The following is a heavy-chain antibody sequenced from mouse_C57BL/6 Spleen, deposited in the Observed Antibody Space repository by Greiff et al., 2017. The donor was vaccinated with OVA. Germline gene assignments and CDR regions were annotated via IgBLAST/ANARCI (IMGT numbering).Heavy chain of an antibody. CDR3: ARNGDSYYIDY. D-gene: IGHD2-13*01. CDR1: GYTFTSYW. V-gene: IGHV1-61*01. J-gene: IGHJ2*01. Sequence: VQLQQPGAELVRPGSSVKLSCKASGYTFTSYWMDWVKQRPGQGLEWIGNIYPSDSETHYNQKFKDKATLTVDKSSSTAYMQLSSLTSEDSAVYYCARNGDSYYIDYWGQGTTLTVSS. CDR2: IYPSDSET.